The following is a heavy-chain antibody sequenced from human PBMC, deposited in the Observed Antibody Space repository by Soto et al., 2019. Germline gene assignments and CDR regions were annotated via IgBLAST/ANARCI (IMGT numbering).Heavy chain of an antibody. CDR3: ARGHVLRYFDWFRSDYYYGMDV. Sequence: SETLSLTCAVDGGSISGHYWNWIRQPPGKGLEWIGKINHSGRTNYNPSLKSRVTISVDTSKNQFSLKLSSVTAADTAVYYCARGHVLRYFDWFRSDYYYGMDVWGQGTTVTV. V-gene: IGHV4-34*01. CDR2: INHSGRT. D-gene: IGHD3-9*01. J-gene: IGHJ6*02. CDR1: GGSISGHY.